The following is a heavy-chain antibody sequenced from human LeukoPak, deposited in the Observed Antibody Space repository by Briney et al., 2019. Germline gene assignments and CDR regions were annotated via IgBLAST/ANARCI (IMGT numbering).Heavy chain of an antibody. CDR2: AYYNSNWYY. V-gene: IGHV6-1*01. J-gene: IGHJ4*02. D-gene: IGHD5-18*01. CDR1: GDSVSTTSAG. Sequence: SQTLSLTCAISGDSVSTTSAGWNWIRQSPSRGLEWLGRAYYNSNWYYNYAVSVKGRISIHPDTPKNQFSLQLNSLTPEDTAVYYCATTYGYGYVLDYWGQGTLVTVSS. CDR3: ATTYGYGYVLDY.